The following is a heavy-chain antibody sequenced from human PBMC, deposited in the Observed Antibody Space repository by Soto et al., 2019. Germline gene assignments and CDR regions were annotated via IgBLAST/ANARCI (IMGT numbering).Heavy chain of an antibody. CDR1: GFTFGSHG. J-gene: IGHJ4*02. D-gene: IGHD4-4*01. V-gene: IGHV3-33*01. Sequence: QVQLVESGGGVVQPVESLRLSCTASGFTFGSHGMHWVRQPPGKGLEWVAVIWYDGRKKYYADSVKGRFTISRDNSKNTLNLQMSSLRAVDTAVYYCARGNGHSNGKLDHWGQGALVTVSS. CDR3: ARGNGHSNGKLDH. CDR2: IWYDGRKK.